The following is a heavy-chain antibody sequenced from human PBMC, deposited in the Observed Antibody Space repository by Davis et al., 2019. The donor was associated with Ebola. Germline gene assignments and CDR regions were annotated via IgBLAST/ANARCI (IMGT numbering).Heavy chain of an antibody. CDR3: ARGGTPCSGGSCYSGAFDI. V-gene: IGHV4-61*02. CDR1: GGSISSSSYY. J-gene: IGHJ3*02. Sequence: PSETLSLTCTVSGGSISSSSYYWGWIRQPAGKGLEWIGRIYTSGSTNYNPSLKSRVTISVDTSKNQFSLKLSSVTAADTAVYYCARGGTPCSGGSCYSGAFDIWGQGTMVTVSS. D-gene: IGHD2-15*01. CDR2: IYTSGST.